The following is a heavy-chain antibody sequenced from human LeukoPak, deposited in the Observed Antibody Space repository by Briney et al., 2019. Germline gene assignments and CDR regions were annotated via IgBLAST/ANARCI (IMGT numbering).Heavy chain of an antibody. V-gene: IGHV5-51*01. D-gene: IGHD3-22*01. CDR3: ARRPYCDSSGYYYYFDY. J-gene: IGHJ4*02. Sequence: GESLKTSCKGSGYSFTSYWIGWVRQMPGKGLEWMGIIYPGDSDTRYSPSFQGQVTISADKSISTAYLQWSSLKASDTAMYYCARRPYCDSSGYYYYFDYWGQGTLVTVSS. CDR2: IYPGDSDT. CDR1: GYSFTSYW.